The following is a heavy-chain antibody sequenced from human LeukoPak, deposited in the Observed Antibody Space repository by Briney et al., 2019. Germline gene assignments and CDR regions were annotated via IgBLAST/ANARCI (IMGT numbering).Heavy chain of an antibody. CDR2: ISSSSSYI. CDR1: GGSISSYY. V-gene: IGHV3-21*01. Sequence: ETLSLTCTVSGGSISSYYWSWIRQPPGKGLEWVSSISSSSSYIYYADSVKGRFTISRDNAKNSLYLQMNSLRAEDTAVYYCARDLGRDGYSSEYFQHWGQGTLVTVSS. J-gene: IGHJ1*01. CDR3: ARDLGRDGYSSEYFQH. D-gene: IGHD5-24*01.